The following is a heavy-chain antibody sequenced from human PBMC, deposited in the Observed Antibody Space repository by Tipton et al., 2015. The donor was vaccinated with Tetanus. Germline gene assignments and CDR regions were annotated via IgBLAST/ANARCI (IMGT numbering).Heavy chain of an antibody. CDR3: AKLDYGDYGRYYYYEMDV. CDR1: GLTFSNSP. J-gene: IGHJ6*02. Sequence: SLRLSCAASGLTFSNSPMHWVRQAPGKGLEWLAVLSYDGTHEHYADSVKGRFTISRDNSENILFLQMSSLRAEDTAVYYCAKLDYGDYGRYYYYEMDVWGQGTTVTVSS. V-gene: IGHV3-30*04. D-gene: IGHD4-17*01. CDR2: LSYDGTHE.